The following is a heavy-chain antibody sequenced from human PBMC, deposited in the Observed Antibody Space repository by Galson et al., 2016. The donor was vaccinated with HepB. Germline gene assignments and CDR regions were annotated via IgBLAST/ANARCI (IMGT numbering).Heavy chain of an antibody. CDR3: TKHYYVLDV. CDR2: IYTGVTT. V-gene: IGHV3-53*01. Sequence: SLRLSCAASGFTVSSNYMSWVRQAPGKGLEWVSGIYTGVTTYYADSVKGRFTISRDNSKNTLYLEMNSLRAEDTAVYYCTKHYYVLDVWGQGTTVAVSS. CDR1: GFTVSSNY. J-gene: IGHJ6*02.